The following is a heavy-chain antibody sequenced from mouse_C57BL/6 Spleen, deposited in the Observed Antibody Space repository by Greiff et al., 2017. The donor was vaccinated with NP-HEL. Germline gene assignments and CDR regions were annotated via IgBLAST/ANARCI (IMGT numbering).Heavy chain of an antibody. CDR2: INPSSGYT. D-gene: IGHD1-1*01. CDR3: ARDYGSSYGY. Sequence: QVHVKQSGAELARPGASVKMSCKASGYTFTSYTMHWVNQRPGQGLEWIGYINPSSGYTKYNQKFKDKATLTADKSSSTAYMQLSSLTSEDSAVYYCARDYGSSYGYWGQGTTLTVSS. CDR1: GYTFTSYT. J-gene: IGHJ2*01. V-gene: IGHV1-4*01.